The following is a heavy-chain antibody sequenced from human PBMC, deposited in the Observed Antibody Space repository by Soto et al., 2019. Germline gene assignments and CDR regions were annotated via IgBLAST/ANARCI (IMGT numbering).Heavy chain of an antibody. J-gene: IGHJ4*02. D-gene: IGHD5-12*01. Sequence: PSETLSLTCTVSGASISYGGFSWSWIRQSPGKGLEWIGYISHLENTYFHPSFKSRLTMSIDGSRNQFSLNLSSVTAADRAVYYCVTGGGYAPFDYWGQGVLVTVSS. CDR3: VTGGGYAPFDY. V-gene: IGHV4-30-2*06. CDR1: GASISYGGFS. CDR2: ISHLENT.